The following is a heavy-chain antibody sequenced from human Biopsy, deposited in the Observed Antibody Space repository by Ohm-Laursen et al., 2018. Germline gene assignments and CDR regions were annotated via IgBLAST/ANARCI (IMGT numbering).Heavy chain of an antibody. CDR3: ARDRPSVSTYGVD. D-gene: IGHD3-3*01. J-gene: IGHJ4*02. V-gene: IGHV1-18*01. Sequence: GSSVKVSCKASGYTFSMYAIIWVRQAPGQGLEWMGWSSPYNGKTNYAQKFQGRLTMTTDTSTSTAYMELRSLRSDDTAVYYCARDRPSVSTYGVDWGQGTLVTVSS. CDR2: SSPYNGKT. CDR1: GYTFSMYA.